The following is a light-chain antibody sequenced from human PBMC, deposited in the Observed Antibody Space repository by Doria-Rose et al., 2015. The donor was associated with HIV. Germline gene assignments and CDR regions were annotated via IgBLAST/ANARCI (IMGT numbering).Light chain of an antibody. J-gene: IGLJ1*01. CDR1: SSNIGAGYD. CDR2: GNI. V-gene: IGLV1-40*01. CDR3: QSDDSSLSGYV. Sequence: QTVVTQEPSVSEAPGQRVTISCTGSSSNIGAGYDVHWYQQLPGTAPKLLIYGNINRPSGVPDRISGSKSGTSASRASTGRQAEDEADYYCQSDDSSLSGYVFGTGTKVTVL.